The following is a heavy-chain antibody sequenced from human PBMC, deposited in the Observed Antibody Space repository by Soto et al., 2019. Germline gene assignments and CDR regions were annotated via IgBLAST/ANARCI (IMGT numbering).Heavy chain of an antibody. J-gene: IGHJ4*02. CDR1: GFIFSGYA. CDR2: ISGGGDTT. CDR3: AKFFYFWRGYYYPFDY. V-gene: IGHV3-23*01. Sequence: GGSLRLSCAASGFIFSGYAMSWVRQAPGKGLEWVSVISGGGDTTYYAASVKGRFTISRDNSKDTLFLQMNSLGAEDSAIYYCAKFFYFWRGYYYPFDYWGQGTLVTVSS. D-gene: IGHD3-3*01.